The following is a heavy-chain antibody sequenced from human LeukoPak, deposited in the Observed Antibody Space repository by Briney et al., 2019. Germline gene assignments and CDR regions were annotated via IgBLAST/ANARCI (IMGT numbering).Heavy chain of an antibody. D-gene: IGHD3-10*01. V-gene: IGHV3-23*01. CDR2: ISGSGDNT. Sequence: HTGGSLRLSCAASGFTFSSYAMSWVRQAPGKGLEWVSGISGSGDNTYYADSVKGRFTISRDNSKNTLYLQMNSLRAEDTAVYYCAKVLNYYGSGYFDYWGQGTLVTVSS. CDR1: GFTFSSYA. CDR3: AKVLNYYGSGYFDY. J-gene: IGHJ4*02.